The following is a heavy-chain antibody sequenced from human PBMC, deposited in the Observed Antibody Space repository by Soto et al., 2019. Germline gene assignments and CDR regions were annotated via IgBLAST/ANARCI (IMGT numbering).Heavy chain of an antibody. V-gene: IGHV3-9*01. J-gene: IGHJ1*01. CDR3: AKGGYYYDSSGSSTGYFQH. CDR1: GFTFVDYA. CDR2: ISWNSGSI. D-gene: IGHD3-22*01. Sequence: GGSLRLSCAASGFTFVDYAMHWVRQAPGKGLEWVSGISWNSGSIGYADSVKGRFTISRDNAKNSLYLQMNSLRAEDTALYYCAKGGYYYDSSGSSTGYFQHWGQGTLVTVSS.